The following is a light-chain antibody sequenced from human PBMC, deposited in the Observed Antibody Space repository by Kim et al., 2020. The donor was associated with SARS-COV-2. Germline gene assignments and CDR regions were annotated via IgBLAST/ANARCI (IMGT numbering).Light chain of an antibody. V-gene: IGLV2-14*03. J-gene: IGLJ3*02. Sequence: GQSITISCTGISSDVGGYKYVSWYQHYPGKAPKLMIYDVSKRPSGVSNRFSGSKSGNTASLTISGLQAEDEADYYCSSYTSSSTFGVFGGGTQLTV. CDR3: SSYTSSSTFGV. CDR2: DVS. CDR1: SSDVGGYKY.